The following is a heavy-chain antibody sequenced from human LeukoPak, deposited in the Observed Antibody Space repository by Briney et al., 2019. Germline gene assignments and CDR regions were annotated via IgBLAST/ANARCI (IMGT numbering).Heavy chain of an antibody. CDR2: ISSSSSYI. J-gene: IGHJ3*02. V-gene: IGHV3-21*01. D-gene: IGHD4-11*01. CDR1: GFTFSSYS. CDR3: ARIHSNYPFDI. Sequence: PGGSLGLSCAASGFTFSSYSMNWVRQAPGKGLEWVSSISSSSSYIYYADSVKGRFTISRDNAKNSLYLQMNSLRAEDTAVYYCARIHSNYPFDIWGQGTMVTVSS.